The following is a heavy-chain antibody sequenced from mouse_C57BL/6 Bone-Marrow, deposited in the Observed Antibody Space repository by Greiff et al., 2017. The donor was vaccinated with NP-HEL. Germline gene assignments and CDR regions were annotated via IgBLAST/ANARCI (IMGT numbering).Heavy chain of an antibody. D-gene: IGHD3-1*01. CDR1: GYTFTSYW. V-gene: IGHV1-61*01. Sequence: VQLQQPGVELVRPGSSVKLSCKASGYTFTSYWMDWVKQRPGQGLEWIGNIYPSDSETHYNQKFKDKATLTVDKSSSTAYMQLSSLTSEDSAVYYCARYGLLLYFDYWGQGTTLTVSS. CDR2: IYPSDSET. J-gene: IGHJ2*01. CDR3: ARYGLLLYFDY.